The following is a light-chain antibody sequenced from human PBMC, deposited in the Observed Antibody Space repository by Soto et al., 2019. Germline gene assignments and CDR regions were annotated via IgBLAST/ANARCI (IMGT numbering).Light chain of an antibody. CDR3: SSYTSISTYV. Sequence: DLTKAASGSGSPGQAITISYTGTSSDVGGYNFVSWYQQHPDKAPKLMIYDVTNRPSGVSNRFSGSKSGNTASLTISGLQAEDEADYYCSSYTSISTYVFGTGTKVTVL. V-gene: IGLV2-14*01. CDR2: DVT. J-gene: IGLJ1*01. CDR1: SSDVGGYNF.